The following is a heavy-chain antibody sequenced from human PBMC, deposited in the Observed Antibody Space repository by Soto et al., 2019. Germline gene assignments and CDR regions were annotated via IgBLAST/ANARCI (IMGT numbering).Heavy chain of an antibody. Sequence: PGGSLRLSCAASGFTFSSYGMNWVRQAPGKGLEWVSSISSSSSYIYYADSVKGRFTISRDNAKNSLYLQMNSLRAEDTAVYYCAREAYFVVVTGPIFFDYWGQGTLVTVSS. CDR2: ISSSSSYI. J-gene: IGHJ4*02. CDR1: GFTFSSYG. D-gene: IGHD2-21*02. CDR3: AREAYFVVVTGPIFFDY. V-gene: IGHV3-21*01.